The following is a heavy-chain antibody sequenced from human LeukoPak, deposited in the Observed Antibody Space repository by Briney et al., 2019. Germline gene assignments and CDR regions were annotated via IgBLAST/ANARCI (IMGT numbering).Heavy chain of an antibody. V-gene: IGHV3-74*01. CDR3: ARVGQAGYSGYPLDC. Sequence: GGSLRLSCAASGFTFCSYWIHWVRQVRGRGLVWVSRINGDGRTTNYADSVKGRFTISRDNAKNTVYLQMNSLRAEDTAVCHCARVGQAGYSGYPLDCWGQGTLVTVSS. CDR2: INGDGRTT. CDR1: GFTFCSYW. D-gene: IGHD5-12*01. J-gene: IGHJ4*02.